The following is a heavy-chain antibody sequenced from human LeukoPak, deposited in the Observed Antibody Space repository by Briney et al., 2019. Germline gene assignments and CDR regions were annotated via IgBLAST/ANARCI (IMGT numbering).Heavy chain of an antibody. Sequence: PSETLSLTCTVSGGSISSSSYYWGWIRQPPGKGLEWIGSIYYSGSTYYNPSLKSRVTISVDTSKNQFSLKLSSVTAADTAVYYCARETYCTNGVCYTARVWEAYYFDYWGQGTLVTVSS. CDR2: IYYSGST. CDR1: GGSISSSSYY. V-gene: IGHV4-39*07. D-gene: IGHD2-8*01. J-gene: IGHJ4*02. CDR3: ARETYCTNGVCYTARVWEAYYFDY.